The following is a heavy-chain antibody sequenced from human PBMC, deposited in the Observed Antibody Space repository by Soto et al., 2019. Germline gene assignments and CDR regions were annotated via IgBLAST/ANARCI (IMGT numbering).Heavy chain of an antibody. CDR2: IYYSGST. D-gene: IGHD6-25*01. V-gene: IGHV4-39*01. CDR3: ARHPRGYHFDY. Sequence: SETLSLTCTVSGGSISSSSYYWGWIRQPPGKGLEWIGSIYYSGSTYYNPPLKSRVTISVDTSKNQFSLKLSSVTAADTAVYYCARHPRGYHFDYWGQGTLVTVSS. J-gene: IGHJ4*02. CDR1: GGSISSSSYY.